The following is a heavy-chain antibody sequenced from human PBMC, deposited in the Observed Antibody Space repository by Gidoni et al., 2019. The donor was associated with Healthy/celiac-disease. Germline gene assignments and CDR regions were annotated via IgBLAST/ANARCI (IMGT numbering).Heavy chain of an antibody. CDR1: GGTFSSYT. Sequence: QVQLVQSGAEVKQPGSSVKVSCKASGGTFSSYTISWVRQAPGQGLEWMGRIIPILSIANYAQKFQGRVTITADKSTSSAYMELSSLRSEDTAVYYCARTTVTTASWNYYYGMDVWGQGTTVTVSS. CDR2: IIPILSIA. CDR3: ARTTVTTASWNYYYGMDV. V-gene: IGHV1-69*02. J-gene: IGHJ6*02. D-gene: IGHD4-4*01.